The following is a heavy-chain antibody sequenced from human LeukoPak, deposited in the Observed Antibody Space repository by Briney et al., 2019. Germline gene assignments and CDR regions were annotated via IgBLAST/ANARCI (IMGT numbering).Heavy chain of an antibody. CDR2: ISDTSDI. V-gene: IGHV3-21*06. CDR1: GFTFRIYG. J-gene: IGHJ4*02. Sequence: GGSLRLSCAASGFTFRIYGMNWVRQAQGKGLEWVSSISDTSDISYADSVKGRFTVSRDNAKNSVFLQMNSLRLEDTAVYYCARDRGARGRGLAWGQGTLVSVSS. CDR3: ARDRGARGRGLA. D-gene: IGHD3-10*01.